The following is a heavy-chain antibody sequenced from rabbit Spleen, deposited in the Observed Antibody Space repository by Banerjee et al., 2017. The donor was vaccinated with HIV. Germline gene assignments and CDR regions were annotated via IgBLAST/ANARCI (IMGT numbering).Heavy chain of an antibody. CDR3: ARDSAGREDFNL. CDR1: GLDFNSRYW. Sequence: QEQLEESGGDLVKPGASLTLTCKASGLDFNSRYWICWVRQAPGKGLEWIACIDVVKSGSSYYASWAKGRFTISKTSSTTVTLQVTSLTAADTATYFCARDSAGREDFNLWGPGTLVT. CDR2: IDVVKSGSS. J-gene: IGHJ4*01. V-gene: IGHV1S45*01. D-gene: IGHD4-2*01.